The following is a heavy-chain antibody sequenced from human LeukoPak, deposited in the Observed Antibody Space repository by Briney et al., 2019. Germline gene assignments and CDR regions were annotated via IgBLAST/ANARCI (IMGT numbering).Heavy chain of an antibody. J-gene: IGHJ6*02. CDR2: IYYSGSS. D-gene: IGHD3-22*01. Sequence: SETLSLTCAVSGGSISSYYWCWIRHPPGQGLELVWFIYYSGSSNYNPSLKRRVTISVDTSKNQFSLKLSSVTAADTAVYYCARFNSSGYYYRGMDVWGQGTTVTVSS. CDR1: GGSISSYY. CDR3: ARFNSSGYYYRGMDV. V-gene: IGHV4-59*01.